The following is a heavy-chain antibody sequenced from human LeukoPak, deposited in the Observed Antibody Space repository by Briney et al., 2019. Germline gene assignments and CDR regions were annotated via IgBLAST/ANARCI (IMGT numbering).Heavy chain of an antibody. D-gene: IGHD6-19*01. CDR3: ARVGSGWSADY. CDR1: GFTFSNYW. V-gene: IGHV3-74*01. CDR2: INDDGSAT. J-gene: IGHJ4*02. Sequence: GGSLRLSCAASGFTFSNYWMHWVRQVPGKGLVWVSRINDDGSATFYADSVKGRFTISRDNAKNTLFLQINSLRGEDTAVYYCARVGSGWSADYWGQGTLVTVSS.